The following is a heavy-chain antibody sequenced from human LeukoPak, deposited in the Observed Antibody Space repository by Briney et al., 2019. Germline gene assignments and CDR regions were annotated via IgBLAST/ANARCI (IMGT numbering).Heavy chain of an antibody. CDR1: GFTFSSYA. Sequence: GGSLRLSCAASGFTFSSYAMSWVRQAPGKGLEWVSGISGSGGSTYYADSVKGRFTISRDNSKNTLYLQMNSLRAEDTAVYYCARNSSSWSGGFDPWGQGTLVTVSS. V-gene: IGHV3-23*01. D-gene: IGHD6-13*01. CDR3: ARNSSSWSGGFDP. CDR2: ISGSGGST. J-gene: IGHJ5*02.